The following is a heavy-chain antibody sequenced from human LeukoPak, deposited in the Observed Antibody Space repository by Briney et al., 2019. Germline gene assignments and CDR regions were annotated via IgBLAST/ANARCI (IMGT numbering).Heavy chain of an antibody. CDR1: GGSISSYY. CDR3: ARTPGITMVRGVIISAFDI. J-gene: IGHJ3*02. Sequence: SETLSLTCTGSGGSISSYYWSWIRQPPGKGLEWIGYIYYSGSTNYNPSLKSRVTISVDTSKNQFSLKLSSVPAEDTAVYYCARTPGITMVRGVIISAFDIWGQGTMVTVSS. D-gene: IGHD3-10*01. CDR2: IYYSGST. V-gene: IGHV4-59*01.